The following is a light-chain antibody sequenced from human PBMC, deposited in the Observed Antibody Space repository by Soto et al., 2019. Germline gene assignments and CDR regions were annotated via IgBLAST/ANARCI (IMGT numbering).Light chain of an antibody. Sequence: AIRMTQSPSSLSASTGDRVTITCRASQGISSYLAWYQQKPGKAPKLLIYAASTLQSGVPSRFRGSGSGTDFTLTISCLQSEDFATYYCQQYYSYPFTFGHGTKVDIK. V-gene: IGKV1-8*01. CDR3: QQYYSYPFT. CDR1: QGISSY. CDR2: AAS. J-gene: IGKJ3*01.